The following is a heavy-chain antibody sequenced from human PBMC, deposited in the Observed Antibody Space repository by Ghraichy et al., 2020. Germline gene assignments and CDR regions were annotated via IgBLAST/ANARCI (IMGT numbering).Heavy chain of an antibody. CDR2: MNPNSANT. Sequence: VSCKASGYTFTSYDINWVRQATGQGLEWMGWMNPNSANTGYAQKFQGRVTMTRTTSISTAYMELSSLRSEDTAVYYCVRTPPNWGFDYWGQGTLVTVSS. J-gene: IGHJ4*02. V-gene: IGHV1-8*01. CDR3: VRTPPNWGFDY. D-gene: IGHD7-27*01. CDR1: GYTFTSYD.